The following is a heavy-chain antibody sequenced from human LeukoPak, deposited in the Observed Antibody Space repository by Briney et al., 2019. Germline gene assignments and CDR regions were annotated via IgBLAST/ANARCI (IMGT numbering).Heavy chain of an antibody. V-gene: IGHV4-4*09. D-gene: IGHD4-23*01. CDR3: ARRTTVVTGYYYYYMDV. Sequence: SETLSLTCTVSGDSISNYYWSWIRQPPGKGLEWIGYIYTRGSTNYNPSLKSRVTISVDTSKNQFSLKLSSVTAADTAVYYCARRTTVVTGYYYYYMDVWGKGTTVTVSS. CDR2: IYTRGST. CDR1: GDSISNYY. J-gene: IGHJ6*03.